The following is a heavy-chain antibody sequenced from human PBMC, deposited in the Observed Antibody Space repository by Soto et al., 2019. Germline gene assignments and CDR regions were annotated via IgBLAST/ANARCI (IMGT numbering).Heavy chain of an antibody. Sequence: GASVKVSCKASGYTFTSYAMHWVRQAPGQRLEWMGWINAGNGATSYAQRLQGRVTMARETSTSTVYMELSSLRSEDTAVYYCARDQTVTTHYYYALDVWGQGTTVTVSS. CDR3: ARDQTVTTHYYYALDV. CDR2: INAGNGAT. CDR1: GYTFTSYA. D-gene: IGHD4-17*01. V-gene: IGHV1-3*01. J-gene: IGHJ6*02.